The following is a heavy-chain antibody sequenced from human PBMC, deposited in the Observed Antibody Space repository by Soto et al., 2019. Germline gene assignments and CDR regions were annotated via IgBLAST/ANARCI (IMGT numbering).Heavy chain of an antibody. V-gene: IGHV1-3*01. CDR3: ARDRSYLIDIVVVQDAIEFDP. CDR2: INAGNGNT. CDR1: GYTFTSYA. J-gene: IGHJ5*02. D-gene: IGHD2-2*01. Sequence: QGQLVQSGAEVKKPGASVKVSCKASGYTFTSYAMHWVRQAPGQRLERMGWINAGNGNTKYSRKYQGSVTATRETCARTAYMELSSLRYEDTAVYYCARDRSYLIDIVVVQDAIEFDPWGQGSLVTVSS.